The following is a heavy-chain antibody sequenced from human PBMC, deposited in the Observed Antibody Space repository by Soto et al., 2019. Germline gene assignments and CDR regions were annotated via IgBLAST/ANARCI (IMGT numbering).Heavy chain of an antibody. D-gene: IGHD3-3*02. V-gene: IGHV4-39*01. CDR3: ARHSLALRKNNWFDP. CDR2: IFYLGSS. J-gene: IGHJ5*02. CDR1: GDSIISSDFY. Sequence: PSETLSLTCTVSGDSIISSDFYWGWVRQPPGKGLELIGSIFYLGSSYYNPSLKSRVTMSADTSKNQFSLRLRSVTAADTALYFCARHSLALRKNNWFDPWGQGIMVTVSS.